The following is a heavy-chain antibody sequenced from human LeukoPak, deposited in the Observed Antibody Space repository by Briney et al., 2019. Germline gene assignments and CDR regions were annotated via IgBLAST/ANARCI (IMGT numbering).Heavy chain of an antibody. CDR2: ISYDGSNK. CDR1: GFTFSSYA. CDR3: ARDMYSGSLRY. J-gene: IGHJ4*02. V-gene: IGHV3-30-3*01. Sequence: GGSLRLSCAASGFTFSSYAMHWVRQAPGKGLEWVAVISYDGSNKYYADSVKGRFTISRDNSKNTLYLQMNSLRAEDTAVYYCARDMYSGSLRYWGQGTLVTVSS. D-gene: IGHD3-22*01.